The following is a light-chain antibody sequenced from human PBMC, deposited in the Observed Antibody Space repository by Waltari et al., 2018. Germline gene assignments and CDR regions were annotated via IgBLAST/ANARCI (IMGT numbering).Light chain of an antibody. V-gene: IGKV1-5*03. Sequence: DIQMTQFPSTLSASVGDRLTITCRASQSINSGLAWYQQKPGKAPKLLIYKASSLESGVPSRFSGSGSGTEFTLTISSLQPDDFATYYCQQLNSYPQTFGPGTKVDIK. CDR2: KAS. J-gene: IGKJ3*01. CDR3: QQLNSYPQT. CDR1: QSINSG.